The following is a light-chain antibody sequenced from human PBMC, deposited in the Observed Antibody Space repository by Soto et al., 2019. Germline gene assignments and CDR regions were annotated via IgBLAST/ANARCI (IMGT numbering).Light chain of an antibody. V-gene: IGKV1-5*01. J-gene: IGKJ1*01. CDR3: QQYNSYSPS. CDR1: QSVSNW. CDR2: DVS. Sequence: DIQMTQSPSTLSASVGERVTISCRASQSVSNWLAWYQQKPGKAPKLLIYDVSSLESGVPSRFSGSGSGTEFTLTISSLQPDDFATYYCQQYNSYSPSFGQGTKVDNK.